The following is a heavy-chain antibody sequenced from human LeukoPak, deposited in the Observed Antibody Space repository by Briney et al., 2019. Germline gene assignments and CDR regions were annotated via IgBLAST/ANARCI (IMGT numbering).Heavy chain of an antibody. CDR2: ISAYNGNT. CDR3: ARDIVVVPAAIVDY. J-gene: IGHJ4*02. Sequence: ASVKVSCKASGYTFTSYGISWVRQPPGQGLEWMGWISAYNGNTNYAQKLQGRVTMTTDTSTSTAYMELRSLRSDDTAVYYCARDIVVVPAAIVDYCGQGTLVTVSS. CDR1: GYTFTSYG. D-gene: IGHD2-2*01. V-gene: IGHV1-18*01.